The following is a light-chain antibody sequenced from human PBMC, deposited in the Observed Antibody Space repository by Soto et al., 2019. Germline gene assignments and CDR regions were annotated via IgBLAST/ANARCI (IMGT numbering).Light chain of an antibody. CDR1: ESVSSSY. V-gene: IGKV3-20*01. CDR2: GAS. CDR3: QLYSSSPYT. Sequence: ENVLTQSPGTLSLSPGERATLSCRASESVSSSYLAWYQQKPGQAPRLLIYGASSRTTGIADRFSGSGSGTDFTLTISRLELEEFAVYSSQLYSSSPYTLGQLTKPEIK. J-gene: IGKJ2*01.